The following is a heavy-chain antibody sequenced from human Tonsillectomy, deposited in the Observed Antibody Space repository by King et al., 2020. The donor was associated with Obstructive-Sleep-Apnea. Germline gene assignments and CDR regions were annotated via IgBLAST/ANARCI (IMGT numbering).Heavy chain of an antibody. D-gene: IGHD5/OR15-5a*01. J-gene: IGHJ6*02. Sequence: VQLVESGGGLVQPGRSLRLSCAASGFTFRSYGMHWVRQAPGKGLEWVALIRYDGYNKYYADSVKGRFTVSRDSSENTLYLQMNSLRPEDTAVYYCAKVPWGLPSYGMDVWGRGTTVTVSS. CDR1: GFTFRSYG. V-gene: IGHV3-30*02. CDR3: AKVPWGLPSYGMDV. CDR2: IRYDGYNK.